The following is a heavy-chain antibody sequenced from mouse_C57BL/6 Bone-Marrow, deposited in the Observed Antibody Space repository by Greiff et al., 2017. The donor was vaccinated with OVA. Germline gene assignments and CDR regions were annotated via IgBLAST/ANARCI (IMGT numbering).Heavy chain of an antibody. D-gene: IGHD1-1*01. Sequence: VQLQQPGAELVKPGASVKLSCKASGYTFTSYWMQWVKQRPGQGLEWIGEIDPSDSYTNYNQKFKGKATLTVDTSSSTAYMQLSSLTSEDSAVYYCARSLDYGSFPYGYFDVWGTGTTVTVSS. V-gene: IGHV1-50*01. CDR1: GYTFTSYW. J-gene: IGHJ1*03. CDR3: ARSLDYGSFPYGYFDV. CDR2: IDPSDSYT.